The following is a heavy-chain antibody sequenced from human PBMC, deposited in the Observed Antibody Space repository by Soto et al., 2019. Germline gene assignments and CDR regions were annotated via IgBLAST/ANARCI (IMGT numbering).Heavy chain of an antibody. J-gene: IGHJ4*02. CDR2: IYPGDSDT. V-gene: IGHV5-51*01. Sequence: WASLQIACKCSGDSVTSYWIGWVRQMPGKGLVWMGIIYPGDSDTRYSPSFQGQVTISADKSISTAYLQWSSLKASDTAMYYCARPLNYYDSSLTYDYWGQGTLVTVSS. D-gene: IGHD3-22*01. CDR1: GDSVTSYW. CDR3: ARPLNYYDSSLTYDY.